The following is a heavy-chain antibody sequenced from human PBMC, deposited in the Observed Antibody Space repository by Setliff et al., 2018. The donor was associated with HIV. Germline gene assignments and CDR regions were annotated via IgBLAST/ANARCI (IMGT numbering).Heavy chain of an antibody. CDR3: AAASS. D-gene: IGHD6-13*01. CDR1: GGSFSGYY. J-gene: IGHJ6*04. V-gene: IGHV4-34*01. Sequence: SETLSLTCAVYGGSFSGYYWSWIRQPPGKGLEWIGEINHSGSTNYNPSLKSRVTISVDTSMAQFSLELNSVTAADTAVYYCAAASSWGKGTTVTVSS. CDR2: INHSGST.